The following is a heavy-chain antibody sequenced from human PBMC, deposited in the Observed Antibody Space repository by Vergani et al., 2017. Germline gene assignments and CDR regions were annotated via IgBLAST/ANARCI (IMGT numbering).Heavy chain of an antibody. J-gene: IGHJ2*01. CDR1: ADSISSGSYY. V-gene: IGHV4-39*01. D-gene: IGHD3-10*01. Sequence: QLQLQQSGPGLVKPSETLFLTCTVSADSISSGSYYWGWIRQPPGKSLEWIGSIYYSGLTYYNPSLKSRVAISVDTSKNQFSLKVTSVTAADTAVYYCARGRITMVRGVMRYFDLWGRGTLVTVSS. CDR2: IYYSGLT. CDR3: ARGRITMVRGVMRYFDL.